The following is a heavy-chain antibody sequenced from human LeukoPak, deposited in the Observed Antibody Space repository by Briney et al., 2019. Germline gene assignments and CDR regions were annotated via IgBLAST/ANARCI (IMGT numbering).Heavy chain of an antibody. CDR1: GFTFSSYS. J-gene: IGHJ3*02. CDR2: IKSKTDGGTT. Sequence: GGSLRLSCAASGFTFSSYSMNWVRQAPGKGLEWVGRIKSKTDGGTTDYAAPVKGRFTISRDDSKNTLYLQMNSLKTEDTAVYYCTTLHQREDYGGNSRAFDIWGQGTMVTVSS. D-gene: IGHD4-23*01. CDR3: TTLHQREDYGGNSRAFDI. V-gene: IGHV3-15*01.